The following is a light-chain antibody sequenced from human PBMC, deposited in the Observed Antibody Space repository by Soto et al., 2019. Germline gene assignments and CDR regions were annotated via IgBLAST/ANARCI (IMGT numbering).Light chain of an antibody. CDR2: EVT. CDR1: SSDIGSFNL. J-gene: IGLJ2*01. CDR3: CSYAATITVL. Sequence: QSALTQPASVSGSPGQSITISCTGTSSDIGSFNLVSWYQQHPGKAPKLLISEVTKRPSGVSNRFSGSKSANTASLTISGLLAEDEAEYYCCSYAATITVLFGGGTKLTVL. V-gene: IGLV2-23*02.